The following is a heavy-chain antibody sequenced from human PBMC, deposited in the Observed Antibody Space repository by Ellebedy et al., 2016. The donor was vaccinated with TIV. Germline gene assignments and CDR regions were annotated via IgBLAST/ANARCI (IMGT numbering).Heavy chain of an antibody. J-gene: IGHJ2*01. D-gene: IGHD3-10*01. CDR1: GFTFNNYW. CDR3: ARISGSPSTYWDIDL. V-gene: IGHV3-7*01. Sequence: GESLKISCAASGFTFNNYWMSWVRQAPGKELEWVANIKQSGNEKLYVDSVKGRFAISRDNAKNSLYLQMIRLRADDTAVYYCARISGSPSTYWDIDLWGRGTLVTVS. CDR2: IKQSGNEK.